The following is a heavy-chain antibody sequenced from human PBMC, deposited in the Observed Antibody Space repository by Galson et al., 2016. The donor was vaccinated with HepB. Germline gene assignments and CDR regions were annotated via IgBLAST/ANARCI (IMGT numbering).Heavy chain of an antibody. V-gene: IGHV6-1*01. CDR2: TYYRSKWYN. Sequence: CAISGDSVSSNSAAWNWIRQSPSRGLEWLGRTYYRSKWYNDYAESVKSRININPDTSKNQFSLQLNSVTPADTAVYYRARDSSPIAVAETTYYYGMDVWGQGTTVTVSS. CDR1: GDSVSSNSAA. J-gene: IGHJ6*02. D-gene: IGHD6-19*01. CDR3: ARDSSPIAVAETTYYYGMDV.